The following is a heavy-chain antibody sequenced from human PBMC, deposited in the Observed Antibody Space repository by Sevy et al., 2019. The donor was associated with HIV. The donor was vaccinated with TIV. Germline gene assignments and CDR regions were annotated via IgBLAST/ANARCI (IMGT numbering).Heavy chain of an antibody. J-gene: IGHJ4*02. CDR3: AKDQGRLLELDY. D-gene: IGHD1-7*01. CDR2: ISYDGSIK. V-gene: IGHV3-30*18. CDR1: GFTFSNYG. Sequence: GGSLRLSCAASGFTFSNYGMHWVRQPPGKGLEWVAVISYDGSIKYYADSVRGRFTISRDNSKNTLYLQMNSLRPEDTTMYFCAKDQGRLLELDYWGQGTLVTVSS.